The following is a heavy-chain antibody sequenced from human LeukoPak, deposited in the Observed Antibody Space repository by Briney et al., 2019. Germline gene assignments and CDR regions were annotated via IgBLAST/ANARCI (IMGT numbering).Heavy chain of an antibody. CDR3: ARRTYSRSSSIFDN. CDR1: GYTFTSYG. Sequence: ASVKVSCKASGYTFTSYGISWVRQAPGQVLEWMGWMSAYNGNTNYEQKFQGRVTMTTDTSTNTAYVELRSLRSDDTAVYYCARRTYSRSSSIFDNWGQGTLVTVSS. V-gene: IGHV1-18*01. J-gene: IGHJ4*02. D-gene: IGHD6-6*01. CDR2: MSAYNGNT.